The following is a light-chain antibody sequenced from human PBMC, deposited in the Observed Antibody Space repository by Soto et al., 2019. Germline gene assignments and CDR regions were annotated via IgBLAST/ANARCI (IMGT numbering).Light chain of an antibody. V-gene: IGKV3-15*01. CDR3: QQDNNWPPWT. CDR1: QSVSSN. Sequence: EIVMTQSPATLSVSPGERATISCRASQSVSSNLAWYQQKPGQAPRLLIYGASTRATGIQARFSGSGSGTEFTLTISSLQSEDFAVYYCQQDNNWPPWTFGQGTKVEIK. CDR2: GAS. J-gene: IGKJ1*01.